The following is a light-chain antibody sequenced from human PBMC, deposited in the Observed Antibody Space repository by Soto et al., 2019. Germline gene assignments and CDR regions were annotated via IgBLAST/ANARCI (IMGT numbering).Light chain of an antibody. V-gene: IGKV4-1*01. CDR2: WAS. CDR1: QSVLYSSTNNNY. CDR3: QPSYSSPYT. J-gene: IGKJ2*01. Sequence: DIVMTHSPDSLAVSLDVMPTTNCKSSQSVLYSSTNNNYLAWYQQKPGQPPKMLIYWASTRESGVPDRFSCIWSGPYYTLTISSLQAEDVAVYYCQPSYSSPYTFGQGTKREIK.